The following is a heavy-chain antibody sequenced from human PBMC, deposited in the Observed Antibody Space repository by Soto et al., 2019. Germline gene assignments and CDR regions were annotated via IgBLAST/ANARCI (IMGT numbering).Heavy chain of an antibody. CDR2: INPGGGST. CDR1: GYTFTSYY. Sequence: QVQLVQSGAEVKKPGASVKVSCKASGYTFTSYYMHWVRQAPGQGLEWMGIINPGGGSTSYAQKLQGRVTMTRDTSTSAVFMELSSLRSEDTAVYYCARDLSDCSGGSCYSLWFDPWGQGTLVTVSS. V-gene: IGHV1-46*01. J-gene: IGHJ5*02. D-gene: IGHD2-15*01. CDR3: ARDLSDCSGGSCYSLWFDP.